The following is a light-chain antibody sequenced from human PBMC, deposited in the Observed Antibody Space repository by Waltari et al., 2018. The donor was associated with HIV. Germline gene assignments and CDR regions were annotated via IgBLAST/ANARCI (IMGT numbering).Light chain of an antibody. J-gene: IGLJ1*01. V-gene: IGLV1-44*01. CDR2: SNN. CDR3: AAWDDSLNGYV. CDR1: SSNIARNT. Sequence: QSVLTQPPSASGTPGQRVTISCSACSSNIARNTVNWYQQLPGTAPKLLIYSNNQRPSGVPDRFSGSKSGTSASLAISGLQSEDEADYYCAAWDDSLNGYVFGTGTKVTVL.